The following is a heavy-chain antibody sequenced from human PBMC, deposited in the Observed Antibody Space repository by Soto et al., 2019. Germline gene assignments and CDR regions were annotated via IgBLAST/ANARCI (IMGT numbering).Heavy chain of an antibody. CDR3: ARDHSRGGKISGAFDI. J-gene: IGHJ3*02. CDR2: ISYDGSNK. CDR1: GFTFSSYA. D-gene: IGHD2-15*01. V-gene: IGHV3-30-3*01. Sequence: QVQLVESGGGVVQPGRSLRLSCAASGFTFSSYAMHWVRQAPGKGLEWVAVISYDGSNKYYADSVKDRFTISRDNSKNTLYLQMNSLRAEDTAVYYCARDHSRGGKISGAFDIWGQGTMVTVSS.